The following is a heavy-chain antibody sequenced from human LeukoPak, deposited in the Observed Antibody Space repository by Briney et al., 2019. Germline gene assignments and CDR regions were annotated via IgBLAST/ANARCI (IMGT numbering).Heavy chain of an antibody. J-gene: IGHJ1*01. D-gene: IGHD1-26*01. Sequence: PGGSLRLSCTVSEFTFSTSWMNWVRQAPGKGLEWVANLNPGGSVGRYVDSVKGRFSVSRDNGQNTGYLQMNSLRVDDTGVYFCLAWASPTPYWGPGTPVAVSS. V-gene: IGHV3-7*02. CDR3: LAWASPTPY. CDR1: EFTFSTSW. CDR2: LNPGGSVG.